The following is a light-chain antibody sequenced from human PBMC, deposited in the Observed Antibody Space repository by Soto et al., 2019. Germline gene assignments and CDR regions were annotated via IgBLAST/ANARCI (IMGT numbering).Light chain of an antibody. V-gene: IGLV2-14*01. CDR1: SSDIGGYNY. J-gene: IGLJ2*01. Sequence: QSVLTQPASVSGSPGQSITISCTGTSSDIGGYNYVSWYQQHPGKAPNLMIYEVSNRPSGVSNRFSGPKSGNTASLTISVPEAEDEADYYCSSYRSINTGVFGGGTKVTVL. CDR3: SSYRSINTGV. CDR2: EVS.